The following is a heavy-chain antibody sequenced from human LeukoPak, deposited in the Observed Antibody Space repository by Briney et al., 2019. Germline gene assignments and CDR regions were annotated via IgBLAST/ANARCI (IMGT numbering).Heavy chain of an antibody. D-gene: IGHD5-12*01. V-gene: IGHV3-23*01. CDR3: AKDSGYDYMDS. J-gene: IGHJ4*02. Sequence: GGSLRLSCAASGFTFSNYAMIWVRQAPGKGLEWVSSITGLGGSTFYADSVKGRFTFSRDNSKNMLYLEMNSLRAEDTAVYYCAKDSGYDYMDSWGEGTLVIVSS. CDR2: ITGLGGST. CDR1: GFTFSNYA.